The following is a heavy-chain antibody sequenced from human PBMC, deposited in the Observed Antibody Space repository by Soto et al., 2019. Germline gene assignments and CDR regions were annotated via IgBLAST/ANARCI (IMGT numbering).Heavy chain of an antibody. D-gene: IGHD3-3*01. J-gene: IGHJ5*02. CDR3: ARDWRGAEGFDP. V-gene: IGHV1-18*01. Sequence: QVQLVQSGPEVKTPGASVKVSCKASGYTFSTYGFSWVRQAPGQGLEWVGWIGTHNGDTTYAQKFQGRVTMTIDTSTTTSYMELRSLTSDDTAMYFCARDWRGAEGFDPWGQGTLVTVSS. CDR1: GYTFSTYG. CDR2: IGTHNGDT.